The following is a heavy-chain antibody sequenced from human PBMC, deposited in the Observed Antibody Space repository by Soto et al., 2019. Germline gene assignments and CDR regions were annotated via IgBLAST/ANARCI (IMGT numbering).Heavy chain of an antibody. D-gene: IGHD3-10*01. CDR2: IIPIFGTA. V-gene: IGHV1-69*01. CDR1: GGTFSSYA. J-gene: IGHJ4*02. CDR3: AREGNYGSGSYSEYYFDY. Sequence: QVQLVQSGAEVKKPGSSVKGSCKASGGTFSSYAISWVRQAPGQGLEWMGGIIPIFGTANYAQKFQGRVTITADESTTTAYMELSSLRSEDTAVYYCAREGNYGSGSYSEYYFDYWGQGTLVTVSS.